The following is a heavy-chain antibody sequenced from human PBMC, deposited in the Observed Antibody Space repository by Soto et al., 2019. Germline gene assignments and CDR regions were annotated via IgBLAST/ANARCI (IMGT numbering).Heavy chain of an antibody. D-gene: IGHD3-10*01. Sequence: QLQLQESGPGLVKPSETLSLTCTASGDTISDTSYYWGWIRQPPGKGLEWVGSIYYSGTTNDNPSLKSRVTMSVDTSKNRFSLKLSSVTAADTAVYYCARPRRDGTGKSGNFFDFWGQGTLVTVSS. J-gene: IGHJ4*02. V-gene: IGHV4-39*01. CDR2: IYYSGTT. CDR1: GDTISDTSYY. CDR3: ARPRRDGTGKSGNFFDF.